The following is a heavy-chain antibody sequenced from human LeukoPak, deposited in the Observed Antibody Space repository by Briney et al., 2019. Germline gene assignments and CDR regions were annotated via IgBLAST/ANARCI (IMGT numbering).Heavy chain of an antibody. V-gene: IGHV4-34*01. CDR1: GGSFSGYY. CDR2: INHSGST. Sequence: PSETLSLTCAVYGGSFSGYYWSWIRQPPGKGLEWIGEINHSGSTNYNPSLKSRVTISVDTSKNHFSLKLSSVTAADTAVYYCARDRGFYDSSGYYYHYYMDVWGKATTVTISS. J-gene: IGHJ6*03. CDR3: ARDRGFYDSSGYYYHYYMDV. D-gene: IGHD3-22*01.